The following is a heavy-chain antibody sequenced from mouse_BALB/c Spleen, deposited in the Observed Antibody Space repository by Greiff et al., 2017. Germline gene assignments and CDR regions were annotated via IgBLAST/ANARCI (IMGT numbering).Heavy chain of an antibody. Sequence: QVTLKESGPGILQPSQTLSLTCSFSGFSLSTSGMGVSWIRQPSGKGLEWLAHIYWDDDKRYNPSLKSRLTISKDTSRNQVFLKITSVDTADTATYYCARSRSGAMDYWGQGTSVTVSS. D-gene: IGHD3-1*01. CDR3: ARSRSGAMDY. J-gene: IGHJ4*01. CDR2: IYWDDDK. CDR1: GFSLSTSGMG. V-gene: IGHV8-12*01.